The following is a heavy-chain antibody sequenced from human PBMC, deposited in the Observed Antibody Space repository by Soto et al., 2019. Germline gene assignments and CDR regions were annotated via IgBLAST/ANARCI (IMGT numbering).Heavy chain of an antibody. J-gene: IGHJ3*01. CDR3: ARVDYYYKGRAFDF. V-gene: IGHV4-31*03. CDR2: VYYTGNT. D-gene: IGHD3-10*01. Sequence: QVQLQESGPGLVEPSQTLSLTCTVSGGTISDGGCYWSWIRQRPGKGLEWLGYVYYTGNTYYNPSLKGRVAISVDSSTNQFSLELSSVTAADTAVYYCARVDYYYKGRAFDFWSQGSMVTVSS. CDR1: GGTISDGGCY.